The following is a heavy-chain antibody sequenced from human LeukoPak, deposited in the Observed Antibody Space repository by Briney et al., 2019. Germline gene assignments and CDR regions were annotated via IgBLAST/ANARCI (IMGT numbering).Heavy chain of an antibody. CDR1: GFTFSGYA. Sequence: GGSLRLSCAASGFTFSGYAMSWVRQAPGKGLEWVSAISGSDGSTYYADSVKGRFTISRDNSKNTLYLQMNSLRAEDTAVYYCAKEGAAMGYGSGSYPLDPWGQGTLVTVSS. CDR3: AKEGAAMGYGSGSYPLDP. V-gene: IGHV3-23*01. J-gene: IGHJ5*02. CDR2: ISGSDGST. D-gene: IGHD3-10*01.